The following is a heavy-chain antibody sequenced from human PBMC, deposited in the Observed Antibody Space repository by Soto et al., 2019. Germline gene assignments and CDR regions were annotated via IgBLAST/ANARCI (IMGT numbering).Heavy chain of an antibody. CDR3: AKDLASQATYYFDY. CDR1: GFTFDDYA. CDR2: ISWNSGSI. J-gene: IGHJ4*02. Sequence: VQLVESGGGLVQPGRSLRLSCAASGFTFDDYAMHWVRQAPGKGLEWVSGISWNSGSIGYADSVKGRFTISRDNAKNSLYLQMNSLRAEDTALYYCAKDLASQATYYFDYWGQGTLVTVSS. V-gene: IGHV3-9*01.